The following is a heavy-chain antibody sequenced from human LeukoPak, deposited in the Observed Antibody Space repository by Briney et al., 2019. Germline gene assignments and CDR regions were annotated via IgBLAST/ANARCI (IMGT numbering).Heavy chain of an antibody. CDR1: GFTFSRYG. D-gene: IGHD6-6*01. V-gene: IGHV3-30*02. CDR3: AKGGNGSSVLDV. Sequence: HPGGSLRLSCAASGFTFSRYGMHWVRQAPGKGLEWVAFIRYDGTNKYYADSVKGRFTISRDNSKNTLYMQMNSLRPEDTGVYYCAKGGNGSSVLDVWGKGTTVTDSS. CDR2: IRYDGTNK. J-gene: IGHJ6*04.